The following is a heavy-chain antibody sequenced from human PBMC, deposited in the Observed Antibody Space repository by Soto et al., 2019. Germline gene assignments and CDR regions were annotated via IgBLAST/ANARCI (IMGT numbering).Heavy chain of an antibody. Sequence: SVKVSCKASGGTFSSYAISWVRQAPGQGLEWMGGIIPIFGTANYAQKFQGRVTITADESTSTAYMELSSLRSEDTAVYYCARGYYYDSSGYYSNAYYFDYWGQGTLVNVSS. CDR3: ARGYYYDSSGYYSNAYYFDY. D-gene: IGHD3-22*01. CDR2: IIPIFGTA. CDR1: GGTFSSYA. V-gene: IGHV1-69*13. J-gene: IGHJ4*02.